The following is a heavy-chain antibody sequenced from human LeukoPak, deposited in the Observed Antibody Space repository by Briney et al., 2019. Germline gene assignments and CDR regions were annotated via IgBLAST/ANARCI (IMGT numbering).Heavy chain of an antibody. J-gene: IGHJ4*02. CDR3: ARDTVGVTDY. CDR1: GFTFSSSW. Sequence: GGSLRLSCAASGFTFSSSWMSWVRQAPGKGLEWVTNIKPDGSEKYYVDSVKGRFTISRDNAKNSLFLQMNSLRAEDTALYYCARDTVGVTDYWGQGTLVTVSS. D-gene: IGHD1-26*01. CDR2: IKPDGSEK. V-gene: IGHV3-7*01.